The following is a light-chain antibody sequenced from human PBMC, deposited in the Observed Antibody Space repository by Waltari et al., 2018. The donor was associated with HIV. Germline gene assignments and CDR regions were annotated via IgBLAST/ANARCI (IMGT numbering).Light chain of an antibody. CDR2: CGS. V-gene: IGKV2-28*01. Sequence: VMIQSPLSLPVSRGETAPTPCSSSQSLLHSNGYNYLDWYLQKPGQSPQLLIYCGSNRASGIPDRFSGSGSGTDFTLKISRVEAEDVGVYYCMQGLQTPYIFGQGTKLEIK. CDR1: QSLLHSNGYNY. CDR3: MQGLQTPYI. J-gene: IGKJ2*01.